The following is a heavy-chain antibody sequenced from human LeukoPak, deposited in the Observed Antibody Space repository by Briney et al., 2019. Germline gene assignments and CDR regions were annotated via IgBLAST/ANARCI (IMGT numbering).Heavy chain of an antibody. D-gene: IGHD3-3*01. J-gene: IGHJ6*03. CDR3: AKDLRRAISGVVIPVYYFYMDV. CDR2: MWDDGRNK. CDR1: GFTFSSYG. V-gene: IGHV3-33*06. Sequence: GGSLRLSCAASGFTFSSYGMHWVRQAPGKGLEWVALMWDDGRNKYYADSVKGRFTISRDTSKNTLYLQMNSLRAEDTAVYYCAKDLRRAISGVVIPVYYFYMDVWGKGTTVTVSS.